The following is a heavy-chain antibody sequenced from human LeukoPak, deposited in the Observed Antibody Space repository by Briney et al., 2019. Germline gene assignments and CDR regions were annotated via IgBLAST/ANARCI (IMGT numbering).Heavy chain of an antibody. CDR2: ISNDGSNK. J-gene: IGHJ4*02. Sequence: PGGSLRLSCVASGFTFSSYGMHWVRQAPGKGLEWVAVISNDGSNKYYADSVKGRFTISRDNSKNTLYLQMNSLRAEDTAVYYCARGGSGWSSYFDYWGQGTLVTVSS. V-gene: IGHV3-30*03. CDR1: GFTFSSYG. D-gene: IGHD6-19*01. CDR3: ARGGSGWSSYFDY.